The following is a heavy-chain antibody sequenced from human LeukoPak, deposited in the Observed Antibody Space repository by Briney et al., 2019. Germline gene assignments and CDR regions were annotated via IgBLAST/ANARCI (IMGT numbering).Heavy chain of an antibody. CDR1: GDSISSGGYY. CDR3: AREPRGGGYSFDY. V-gene: IGHV4-31*03. CDR2: IYYSGST. J-gene: IGHJ4*02. Sequence: SETLSLTCTVSGDSISSGGYYWSWIRQHPGKGLEWIGYIYYSGSTFYNPSLKSRVTISVDTSKNQFSLRLSSVTAADTAVYYCAREPRGGGYSFDYWGQGTLVTVYS. D-gene: IGHD5-12*01.